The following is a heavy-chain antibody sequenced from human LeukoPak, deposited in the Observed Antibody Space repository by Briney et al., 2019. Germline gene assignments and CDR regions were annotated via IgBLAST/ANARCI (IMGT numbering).Heavy chain of an antibody. D-gene: IGHD3-9*01. V-gene: IGHV4-59*08. CDR1: GGSISSYY. J-gene: IGHJ5*02. Sequence: SETLSLTCTVSGGSISSYYWSWIRQPPGKGLEWIGYIYYSGSTNYNPSLKSRVTISVDTSKNQFSLKLSSVTAADTAVYYCARRGYDILTGINWFDPWGQETLVTVSS. CDR2: IYYSGST. CDR3: ARRGYDILTGINWFDP.